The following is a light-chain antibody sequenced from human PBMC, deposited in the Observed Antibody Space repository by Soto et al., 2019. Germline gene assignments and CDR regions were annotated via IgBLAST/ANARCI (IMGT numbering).Light chain of an antibody. CDR3: QQYGSSPPIT. J-gene: IGKJ5*01. CDR1: QSVSSN. CDR2: GAS. V-gene: IGKV3-20*01. Sequence: EMVMTQSPATLSVSPGERATLSCSAIQSVSSNLAWYQQKPGQAPRLLIYGASSRATGIPDRFSGSGSGTDFTLTISRLEPEDFAVYYCQQYGSSPPITFGQGTRLEI.